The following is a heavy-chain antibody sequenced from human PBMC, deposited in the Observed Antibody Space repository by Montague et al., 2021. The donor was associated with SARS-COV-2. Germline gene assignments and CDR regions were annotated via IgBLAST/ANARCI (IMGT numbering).Heavy chain of an antibody. D-gene: IGHD2-15*01. Sequence: SETLSLTCSVSGGSTSNYYWTWIRQSPGKGLQWIGYIFYTGSTTFNPSLKSRVSMSLDTSTNHFSLRLSAVTAAATARYYCARAQNICFIANCVNYFDLWGLGALVTVSS. CDR3: ARAQNICFIANCVNYFDL. CDR1: GGSTSNYY. V-gene: IGHV4-59*01. J-gene: IGHJ4*02. CDR2: IFYTGST.